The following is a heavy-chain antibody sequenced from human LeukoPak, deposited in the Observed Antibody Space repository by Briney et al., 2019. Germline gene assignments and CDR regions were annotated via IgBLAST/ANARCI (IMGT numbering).Heavy chain of an antibody. D-gene: IGHD6-13*01. V-gene: IGHV4-31*03. Sequence: SSETLSLTCTVSGGSISSGGYYWSWIRQHPGKGLEWIGYIYYSGSTHYNPSLKSRVTISVDTSKNQFSLKLSSVTAADTAVYYCATASSWYGFAYRYWGQGTLVTVSS. J-gene: IGHJ4*02. CDR3: ATASSWYGFAYRY. CDR2: IYYSGST. CDR1: GGSISSGGYY.